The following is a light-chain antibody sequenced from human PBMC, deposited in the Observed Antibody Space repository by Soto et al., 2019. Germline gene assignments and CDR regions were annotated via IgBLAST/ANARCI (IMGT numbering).Light chain of an antibody. V-gene: IGKV1-39*01. J-gene: IGKJ1*01. CDR3: QQSYSTPRA. CDR1: QSISIY. Sequence: DIQMTQSPSSLSAAVGDRVTITCRASQSISIYLNWYQHKPGKAPKLLIYAASSLQSGVPSRFSGSGSGTDFTLTISSLQPEDFATYYCQQSYSTPRAFGQGTRVEV. CDR2: AAS.